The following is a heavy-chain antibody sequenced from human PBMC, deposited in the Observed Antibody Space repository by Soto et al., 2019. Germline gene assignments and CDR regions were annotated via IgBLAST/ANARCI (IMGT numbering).Heavy chain of an antibody. CDR1: GASISSGAYY. J-gene: IGHJ4*02. D-gene: IGHD2-2*01. CDR3: ARVISSRDEYFDY. V-gene: IGHV4-30-4*01. CDR2: ISYRGIT. Sequence: QVQLQESGPGLVKPSQTLSLTCTVSGASISSGAYYCSWIRHFPGKGLEWIGDISYRGITHYNPSLKSRVTMSVDKPKNQFSLNLTSVTAADTAVYYCARVISSRDEYFDYWGQGTVVTVSP.